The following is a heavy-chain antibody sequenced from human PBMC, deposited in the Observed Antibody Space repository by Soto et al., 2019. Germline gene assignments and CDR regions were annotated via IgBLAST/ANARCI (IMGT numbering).Heavy chain of an antibody. V-gene: IGHV3-30*18. CDR1: GVTLSNSG. D-gene: IGHD2-8*01. CDR2: VAHDGSVQ. J-gene: IGHJ4*02. CDR3: AKEPQQYASGWYYDF. Sequence: PGVAQRPSRAAPGVTLSNSGMPWVPQVPSKGLEWVAVVAHDGSVQYYADSVKGRFTISRDNSKNTLYLQINILRTEDTAVYYCAKEPQQYASGWYYDFWGQGALVTVSS.